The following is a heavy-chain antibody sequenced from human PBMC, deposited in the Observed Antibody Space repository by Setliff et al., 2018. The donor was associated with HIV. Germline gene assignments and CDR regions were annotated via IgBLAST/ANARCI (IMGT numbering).Heavy chain of an antibody. CDR2: IWFDGSNT. Sequence: GGSLRLSCAASGFTFSTFGMHWVRQAPGRGLQWVANIWFDGSNTYYADSVKGRFTISRDNSKNTLFLEMNSLGVEDTAVYYCAKGYYYYYMDVWGKGTTVTVSS. J-gene: IGHJ6*03. CDR1: GFTFSTFG. CDR3: AKGYYYYYMDV. V-gene: IGHV3-33*06.